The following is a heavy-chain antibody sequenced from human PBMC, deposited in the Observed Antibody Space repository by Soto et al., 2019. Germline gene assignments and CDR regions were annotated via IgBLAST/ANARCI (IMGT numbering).Heavy chain of an antibody. CDR3: ARSYSSGWEFDY. Sequence: GGSLRLSCGASGFTFSNYYMSWIRQAPGKGLEWASYISSTGRTIYYADSVRGRFTVSRDNAQNSLSLKLNSLRVEDTAVYYCARSYSSGWEFDYWGQGTQVTVSS. D-gene: IGHD6-19*01. V-gene: IGHV3-11*01. CDR2: ISSTGRTI. J-gene: IGHJ4*02. CDR1: GFTFSNYY.